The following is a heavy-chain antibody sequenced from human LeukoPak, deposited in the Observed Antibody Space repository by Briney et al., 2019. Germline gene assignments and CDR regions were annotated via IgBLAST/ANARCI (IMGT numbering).Heavy chain of an antibody. CDR2: IYYSGST. J-gene: IGHJ4*02. Sequence: SETLSLTCTVSGGSISSSSYYWGWIRQPPGKGLEWIGSIYYSGSTYYNPSLKSRVTISVDTSKNQFSLKLSSVTTADTAVYYCARNSCPSGSCYDNRGYFDYWGQGTLVTVSS. CDR1: GGSISSSSYY. D-gene: IGHD2-15*01. V-gene: IGHV4-39*01. CDR3: ARNSCPSGSCYDNRGYFDY.